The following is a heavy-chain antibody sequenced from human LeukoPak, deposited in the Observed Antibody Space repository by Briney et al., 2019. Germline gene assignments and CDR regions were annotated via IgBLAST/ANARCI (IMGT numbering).Heavy chain of an antibody. CDR1: GFTFSSYG. V-gene: IGHV3-30*18. CDR3: AKERYEGTYYYDSSALDP. J-gene: IGHJ5*02. CDR2: ISYDGSNK. Sequence: PGGSLRLSCAASGFTFSSYGMHWVRQAPGKGLEWVAVISYDGSNKYYADSVKGRFTISRDNSKNTLYLQMNSLRAEDTAVYYCAKERYEGTYYYDSSALDPWGQGTLVTVSS. D-gene: IGHD3-22*01.